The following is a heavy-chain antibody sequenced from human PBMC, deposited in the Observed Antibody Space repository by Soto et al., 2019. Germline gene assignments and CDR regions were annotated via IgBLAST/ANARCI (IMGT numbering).Heavy chain of an antibody. V-gene: IGHV3-23*01. Sequence: GSLRLSCAASGFTFSSYAMNWVRQAPGKGLEWISVISNSGHSAYYADSVKGRFTISRDNSKNTLYLQIKSLRAEDTAAYYCAKGGPTFLNWFGPWGQGTLVTVSS. J-gene: IGHJ5*02. CDR2: ISNSGHSA. CDR1: GFTFSSYA. D-gene: IGHD5-12*01. CDR3: AKGGPTFLNWFGP.